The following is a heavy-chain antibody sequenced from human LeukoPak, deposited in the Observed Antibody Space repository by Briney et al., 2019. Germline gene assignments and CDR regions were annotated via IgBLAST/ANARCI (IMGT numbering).Heavy chain of an antibody. CDR2: INPNSGGT. Sequence: ASVKVSCKASGYTFTGYYMHWVRQAPGQGLEWMGRINPNSGGTNYAQKFQGRVTMTRDTSISTAYMELSRLRSDDTAVYYCARDRYYGSGSPYGMDVWGQGTTVTVSS. D-gene: IGHD3-10*01. CDR1: GYTFTGYY. CDR3: ARDRYYGSGSPYGMDV. V-gene: IGHV1-2*06. J-gene: IGHJ6*02.